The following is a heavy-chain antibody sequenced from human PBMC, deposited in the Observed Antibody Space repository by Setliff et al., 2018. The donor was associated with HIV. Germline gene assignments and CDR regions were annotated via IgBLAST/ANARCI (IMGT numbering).Heavy chain of an antibody. D-gene: IGHD1-20*01. CDR2: MNPHIGNT. J-gene: IGHJ6*02. Sequence: ASVKVSCKASGYTFTSYDINWVRQATGQGLEWMGWMNPHIGNTGYAQKFQGRVTMTRNTSISTAYMELSSLRSEDTAVYYCARFPVLGGMDVWGQGTMVTVSS. CDR3: ARFPVLGGMDV. V-gene: IGHV1-8*02. CDR1: GYTFTSYD.